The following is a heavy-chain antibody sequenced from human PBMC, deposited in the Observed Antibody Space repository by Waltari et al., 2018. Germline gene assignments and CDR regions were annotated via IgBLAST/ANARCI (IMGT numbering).Heavy chain of an antibody. CDR2: ISSSSSTI. Sequence: VQLVQSGAEVKKPGASVKVSCKASGYTFTSYDTNWVRQAPGKGLEWVSYISSSSSTIYYADSVKGRFTISRDNAKNSLYLQMNSLRAEDTAVYYCARDAAGGATGYFDYWGQGTLVTVSS. CDR3: ARDAAGGATGYFDY. CDR1: GYTFTSYD. J-gene: IGHJ4*02. D-gene: IGHD1-26*01. V-gene: IGHV3-48*04.